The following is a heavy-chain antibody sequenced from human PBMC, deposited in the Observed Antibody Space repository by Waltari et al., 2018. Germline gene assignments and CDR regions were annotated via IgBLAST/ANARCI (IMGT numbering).Heavy chain of an antibody. D-gene: IGHD2-15*01. CDR2: INAANDNT. V-gene: IGHV1-3*01. CDR3: ARDGYCSGGSCYSGWSDP. Sequence: QVQLVQSGAEVKKPGASVKVSCTPSGFPFTNFAVHWVRQASGQRLEWMGWINAANDNTRYSQKFQDRVTITRDTSASTAYMELSSLRSEDTAVYYCARDGYCSGGSCYSGWSDPWGQGTLVIVSS. J-gene: IGHJ5*02. CDR1: GFPFTNFA.